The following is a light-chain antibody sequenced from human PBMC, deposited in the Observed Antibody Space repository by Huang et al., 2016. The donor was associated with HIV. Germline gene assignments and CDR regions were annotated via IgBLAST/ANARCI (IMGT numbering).Light chain of an antibody. CDR1: QDLSTW. V-gene: IGKV1-12*01. Sequence: DIQMTQSPSSVSASVGDKVTITCRAGQDLSTWLAWYQQKPGKAPRMLISGASNLRGGVPPRFSGSGSGTNFILTITSLQPEDSATYYCQQAHGFPYTFGQGTKLEIK. J-gene: IGKJ2*01. CDR2: GAS. CDR3: QQAHGFPYT.